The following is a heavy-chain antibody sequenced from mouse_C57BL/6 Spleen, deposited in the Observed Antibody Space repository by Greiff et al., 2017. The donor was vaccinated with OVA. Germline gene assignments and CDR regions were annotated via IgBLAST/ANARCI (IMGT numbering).Heavy chain of an antibody. CDR3: ARNKIYYGNYYYAMDY. J-gene: IGHJ4*01. V-gene: IGHV1-18*01. CDR2: INPNNGGT. D-gene: IGHD2-1*01. CDR1: GYTFPDYN. Sequence: VQLQQSGPELVKPGASVKIPCKASGYTFPDYNMDWVKQSHGKSLEWIGDINPNNGGTIDNQKFKGKATLTVDKSSSTAYMELRSLTSEDTAVYYCARNKIYYGNYYYAMDYWGQGTSVTVSS.